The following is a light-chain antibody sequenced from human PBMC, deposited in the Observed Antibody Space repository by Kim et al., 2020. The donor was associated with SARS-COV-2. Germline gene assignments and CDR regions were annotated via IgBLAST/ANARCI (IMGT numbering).Light chain of an antibody. CDR1: ENIGTW. CDR3: QHYSRFPYT. Sequence: SAYEGDRVTTTARASENIGTWLSWYQQKPGRAHSLLIYLASTLESGVPSRFSGTGAGTEFSLTITSVQPDDFATYFCQHYSRFPYTFGQGTKLKI. CDR2: LAS. V-gene: IGKV1-5*03. J-gene: IGKJ2*01.